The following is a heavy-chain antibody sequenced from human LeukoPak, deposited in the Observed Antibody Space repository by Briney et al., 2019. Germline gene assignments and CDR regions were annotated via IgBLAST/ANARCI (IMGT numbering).Heavy chain of an antibody. D-gene: IGHD1-14*01. CDR2: LYHSGST. CDR3: ARLGREPETYYYYGMDV. Sequence: SETLSFTSTVSGYFISSGYYWGWIRQPPGKGLEWIGSLYHSGSTYYNPSLKRRVTISVDTSKNQFSLKLSSVTAADTAVYYCARLGREPETYYYYGMDVWGQGTTVTVSS. CDR1: GYFISSGYY. J-gene: IGHJ6*02. V-gene: IGHV4-38-2*02.